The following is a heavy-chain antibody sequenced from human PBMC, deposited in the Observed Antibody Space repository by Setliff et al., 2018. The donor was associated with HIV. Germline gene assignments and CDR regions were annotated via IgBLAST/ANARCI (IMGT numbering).Heavy chain of an antibody. Sequence: PSETLSLTCTVSGGSFSSYHWSWIRHPAGKGLEWIGHIFASGSTKYNPSLESRVTMSVDTSRTQFSLKLRSVTAADTAVYYCARSSYYGSGSYTDYWGQGTLVTVSS. D-gene: IGHD3-10*01. CDR3: ARSSYYGSGSYTDY. CDR1: GGSFSSYH. J-gene: IGHJ4*02. V-gene: IGHV4-4*07. CDR2: IFASGST.